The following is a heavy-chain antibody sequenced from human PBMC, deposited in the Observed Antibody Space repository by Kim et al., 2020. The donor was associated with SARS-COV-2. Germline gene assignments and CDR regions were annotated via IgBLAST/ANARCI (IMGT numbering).Heavy chain of an antibody. CDR3: AKNYLDNYDTSGLED. CDR2: ISHDGSDK. J-gene: IGHJ3*01. D-gene: IGHD3-22*01. V-gene: IGHV3-30*18. Sequence: GGSLRLSCVGSTFTFSRYGMHWVRQAPGKGLEWVASISHDGSDKFYGDSVRGRFSISRDNYRDTLFLEMSSLRPEDTAVYHCAKNYLDNYDTSGLEDWG. CDR1: TFTFSRYG.